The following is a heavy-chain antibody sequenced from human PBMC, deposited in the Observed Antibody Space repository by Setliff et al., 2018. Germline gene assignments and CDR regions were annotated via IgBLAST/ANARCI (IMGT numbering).Heavy chain of an antibody. D-gene: IGHD3-16*01. CDR2: IIPIFGTA. CDR1: GFRFTSFG. V-gene: IGHV1-69*13. J-gene: IGHJ5*02. CDR3: ARGPGGLDP. Sequence: SVKVSCKTSGFRFTSFGFSWVRQAPGQGLEWMGGIIPIFGTANYAQKFQGRVTITADESTSTAYMELSSLRSEDTAVYYCARGPGGLDPWGQGTLVTVSS.